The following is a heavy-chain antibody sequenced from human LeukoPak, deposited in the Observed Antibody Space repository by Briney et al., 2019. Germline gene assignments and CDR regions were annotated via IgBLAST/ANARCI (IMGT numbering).Heavy chain of an antibody. Sequence: PSETLSLTCTVSGGSISRGGHYWNWIRQPPGKGLECIGHIYQSGSTYYNPSLRSRVSISADRSKNQFSLKMTSVTAADTAVYYCARDPARRDFPDAFDIWGQGTLVTVSS. CDR1: GGSISRGGHY. CDR2: IYQSGST. V-gene: IGHV4-30-2*01. J-gene: IGHJ3*02. CDR3: ARDPARRDFPDAFDI.